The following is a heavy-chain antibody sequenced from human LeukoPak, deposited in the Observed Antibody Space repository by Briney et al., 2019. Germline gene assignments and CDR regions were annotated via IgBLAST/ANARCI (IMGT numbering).Heavy chain of an antibody. Sequence: SGTLSLTCAVSGGSISSSNWWSWVRQPPGKGLEWIGEIYHSGSTNYNPSLKSRVTISVDKSKNQFSLKLSSVTAADTAVYYCATREGYYYYGRDVWEKGTTATVSS. CDR1: GGSISSSNW. CDR3: ATREGYYYYGRDV. V-gene: IGHV4-4*02. CDR2: IYHSGST. J-gene: IGHJ6*04.